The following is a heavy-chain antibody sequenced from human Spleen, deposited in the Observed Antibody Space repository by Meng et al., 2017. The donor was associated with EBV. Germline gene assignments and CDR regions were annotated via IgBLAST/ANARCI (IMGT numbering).Heavy chain of an antibody. Sequence: QIQLVQYGAEVKKPGASMKVSCKASGYRFTNYAMTWVRQAPGQGLEWMGWINTNTGHPTYAQGFTGRFVFSLDTSVRTTYLQISNLKAEDTAVYYCARDSTENLDYWGQGTLVTVSS. CDR1: GYRFTNYA. V-gene: IGHV7-4-1*02. CDR3: ARDSTENLDY. J-gene: IGHJ4*02. CDR2: INTNTGHP. D-gene: IGHD4-17*01.